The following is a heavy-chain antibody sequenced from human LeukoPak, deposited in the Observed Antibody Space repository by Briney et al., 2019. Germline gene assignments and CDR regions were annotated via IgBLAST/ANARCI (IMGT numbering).Heavy chain of an antibody. Sequence: GASVTVSFMSSGYTFTSYGIRGVRQARGQGGEGMGCISAYNGNTNYPQKLQGRDTNTTDTSTITAYMELRSLRSDDTAVYYCARAQESIMITFGGVIVVPPFDYWGQGTLVTVSS. CDR3: ARAQESIMITFGGVIVVPPFDY. CDR2: ISAYNGNT. D-gene: IGHD3-16*02. J-gene: IGHJ4*02. V-gene: IGHV1-18*01. CDR1: GYTFTSYG.